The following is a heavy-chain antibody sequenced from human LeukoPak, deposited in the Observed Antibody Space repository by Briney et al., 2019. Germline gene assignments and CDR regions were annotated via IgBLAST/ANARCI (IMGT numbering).Heavy chain of an antibody. CDR1: GFTFSSYS. Sequence: GGSLRLSCAASGFTFSSYSMSWVRQAPGKGPEWVSAISGSGGSTYYADSVKGRFTISRDNSKNTLYLQMNSLRAEDTAVYYCAKFSPYGDVGYWGQGTLVTVSS. D-gene: IGHD4-17*01. J-gene: IGHJ4*02. CDR2: ISGSGGST. V-gene: IGHV3-23*01. CDR3: AKFSPYGDVGY.